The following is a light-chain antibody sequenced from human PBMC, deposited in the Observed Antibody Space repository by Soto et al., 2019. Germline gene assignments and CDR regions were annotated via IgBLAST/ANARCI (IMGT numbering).Light chain of an antibody. CDR1: QTISSW. CDR3: QQYGNFWT. J-gene: IGKJ1*01. Sequence: DIQMTQSPSTLSASVGDRVTITCRASQTISSWLAWYQQKPGKAPKVLIYDASTLESGVPSRFSGSGSGTEFTLTISSLQPDDFATYYCQQYGNFWTFGQGTKVDI. V-gene: IGKV1-5*01. CDR2: DAS.